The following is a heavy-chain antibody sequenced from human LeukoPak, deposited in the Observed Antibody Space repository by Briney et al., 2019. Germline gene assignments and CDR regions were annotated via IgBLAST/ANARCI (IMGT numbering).Heavy chain of an antibody. Sequence: GGSLRLSCAASGFTFTNHWMHWVRQAPGMGLVWVSRLPPDELDIIYADSVKGRLTVSRDNSKHTVYLQINNLRAEDAAVYYCVGTIASRGSEYWGQGALVTVSS. CDR1: GFTFTNHW. CDR2: LPPDELDI. J-gene: IGHJ4*02. V-gene: IGHV3-74*01. CDR3: VGTIASRGSEY. D-gene: IGHD6-6*01.